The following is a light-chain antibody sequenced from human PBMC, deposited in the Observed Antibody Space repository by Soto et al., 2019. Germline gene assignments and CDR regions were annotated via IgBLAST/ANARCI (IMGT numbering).Light chain of an antibody. CDR3: QQYYTTPIT. Sequence: DLVLTPSPDSLAVSLGERATINCKSSQRVLYSSNNKNYLAWYQQKPGQPPKLLIYWASTRESGVPDRFSGSGSGTDFTLTISSLQAEDVAVYYCQQYYTTPITFGQGTRLEI. J-gene: IGKJ5*01. V-gene: IGKV4-1*01. CDR1: QRVLYSSNNKNY. CDR2: WAS.